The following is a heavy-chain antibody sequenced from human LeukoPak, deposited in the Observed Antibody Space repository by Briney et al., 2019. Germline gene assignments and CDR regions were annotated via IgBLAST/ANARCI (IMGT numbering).Heavy chain of an antibody. D-gene: IGHD6-13*01. CDR3: ARDLIAAAGTFVY. CDR2: IYYSGST. V-gene: IGHV4-59*12. CDR1: GGSISSYY. Sequence: SDTLSLTCTVSGGSISSYYWSWIRQPPGKGLEWIGYIYYSGSTNYNPSLKSRVTISVDTSKNQFSLQLNSVTPEDTAVYYCARDLIAAAGTFVYWGQGTLVTVSS. J-gene: IGHJ4*02.